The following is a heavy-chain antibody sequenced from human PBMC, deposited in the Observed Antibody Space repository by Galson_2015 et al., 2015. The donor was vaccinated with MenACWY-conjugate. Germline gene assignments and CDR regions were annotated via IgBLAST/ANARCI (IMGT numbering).Heavy chain of an antibody. CDR3: ARTPRSYSGYTFEK. V-gene: IGHV3-11*06. Sequence: LEWVAYISSGHIYSNHADSVKGRFTISRDNAKNSLFLQMNSLRAEDTAVYFCARTPRSYSGYTFEKWGQGTLVTVSS. J-gene: IGHJ4*02. D-gene: IGHD5-12*01. CDR2: ISSGHIYS.